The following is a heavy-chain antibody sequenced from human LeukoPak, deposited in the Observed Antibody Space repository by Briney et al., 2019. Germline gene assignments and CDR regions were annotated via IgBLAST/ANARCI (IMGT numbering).Heavy chain of an antibody. CDR3: ARGAVVIGMDV. V-gene: IGHV4-4*07. D-gene: IGHD2-21*01. Sequence: SETLSLTCTDSGGSLSSYYWSWMRQPAGKGLEWIGRIYTSRSTNYNPSLKSRVTMSVDTSKNQFSLKLSSVTAADTAVYYCARGAVVIGMDVWGKGTTVTVSS. J-gene: IGHJ6*03. CDR2: IYTSRST. CDR1: GGSLSSYY.